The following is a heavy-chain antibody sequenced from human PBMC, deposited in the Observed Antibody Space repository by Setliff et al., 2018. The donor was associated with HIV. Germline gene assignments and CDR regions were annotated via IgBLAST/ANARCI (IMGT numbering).Heavy chain of an antibody. V-gene: IGHV1-69*13. D-gene: IGHD5-12*01. J-gene: IGHJ4*02. CDR2: IIPVFGTA. CDR1: GGSFSNHA. CDR3: TRDLLVATIKGTN. Sequence: SVKVSCKASGGSFSNHAISWVRQAPGQGPEWMGGIIPVFGTANYAQKFLGRVTITADEYTTTAYMELTRLRSGDTAVYYCTRDLLVATIKGTNWGQGTLVTVSS.